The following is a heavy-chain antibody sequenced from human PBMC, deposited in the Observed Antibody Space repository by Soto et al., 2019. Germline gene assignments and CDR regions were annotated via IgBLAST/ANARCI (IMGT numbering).Heavy chain of an antibody. CDR2: IYSGGST. V-gene: IGHV3-53*01. CDR1: GFTVSSNY. J-gene: IGHJ3*02. CDR3: AIEPRPDIVDTIGAFEI. Sequence: HPGGSLRLSCAASGFTVSSNYMSWVRQAPGKGLEWVSVIYSGGSTYYADSVKGRFTISRDNSKYTLYLQMNSLRAEDTAVYYCAIEPRPDIVDTIGAFEIWCQKTMVNVS. D-gene: IGHD5-12*01.